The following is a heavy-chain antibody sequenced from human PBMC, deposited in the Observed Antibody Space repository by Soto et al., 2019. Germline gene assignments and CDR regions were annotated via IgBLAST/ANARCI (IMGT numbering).Heavy chain of an antibody. Sequence: PGGSLRLSCAASGFTFSSYAMSWVRQAPGKGLEWVSAISGSGGSTDYADSVKGRFTISRDNVKNTLYLQMNSLRAEDTAVYYCARNNWGIDYWGQGVLVTVSS. CDR3: ARNNWGIDY. V-gene: IGHV3-23*01. D-gene: IGHD7-27*01. J-gene: IGHJ4*02. CDR1: GFTFSSYA. CDR2: ISGSGGST.